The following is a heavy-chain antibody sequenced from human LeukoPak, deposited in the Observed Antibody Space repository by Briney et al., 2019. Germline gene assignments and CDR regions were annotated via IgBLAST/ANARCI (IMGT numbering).Heavy chain of an antibody. CDR2: IRYDGSNK. Sequence: GGSLRLSCAASGFTFSSYGMHWVRQAPGKGLEWVAFIRYDGSNKYYADSVKGRFTISRDNSKNTLYLQMNSLRAEDTAVYYCAKDGRGAFDIWGQGTMVTVSS. V-gene: IGHV3-30*02. J-gene: IGHJ3*02. CDR3: AKDGRGAFDI. CDR1: GFTFSSYG.